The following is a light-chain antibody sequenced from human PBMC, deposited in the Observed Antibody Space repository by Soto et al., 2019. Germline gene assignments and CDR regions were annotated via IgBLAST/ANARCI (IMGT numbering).Light chain of an antibody. CDR3: QQYGNWPVYS. V-gene: IGKV3-15*01. Sequence: ETVVTQSPVTLSVSPGEGATLSCRTSQSVGFNLAWYQQKPGQAPRPLIYGASTRITGIPARFSGSGSGTDFTLTITSLQPDDFAVYYCQQYGNWPVYSFGQGTKLQIK. CDR2: GAS. J-gene: IGKJ2*03. CDR1: QSVGFN.